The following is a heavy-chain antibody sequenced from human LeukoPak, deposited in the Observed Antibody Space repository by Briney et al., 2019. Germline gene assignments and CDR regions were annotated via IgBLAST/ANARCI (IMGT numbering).Heavy chain of an antibody. CDR1: GYTFTNYG. D-gene: IGHD3-16*02. J-gene: IGHJ4*02. CDR2: ISGYSGNT. Sequence: ASVKVSCKASGYTFTNYGISWVRQAPGQGLEWVGWISGYSGNTNYVQKFQGRVTMSTDTSTSTAYMELRSLRSDDTAVYYCASPAFYVWGSYRHALDYWGQGTLVTVSS. CDR3: ASPAFYVWGSYRHALDY. V-gene: IGHV1-18*01.